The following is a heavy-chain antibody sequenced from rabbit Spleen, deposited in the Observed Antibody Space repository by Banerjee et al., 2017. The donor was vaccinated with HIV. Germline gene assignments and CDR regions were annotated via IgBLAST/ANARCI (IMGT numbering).Heavy chain of an antibody. CDR3: ARGEHFSVGFSAFAIYLDL. V-gene: IGHV1S40*01. CDR2: TYAGSGGFT. Sequence: QSLEESGGDLVKPGSSLTLTCTASGFSFSSNYYMCWVRQAPGKGLEWIACTYAGSGGFTYYASWAKGRFTCSKTSSTVTLQSNSLTAADTATYFCARGEHFSVGFSAFAIYLDLWGPGTLVTVS. J-gene: IGHJ4*01. CDR1: GFSFSSNYY. D-gene: IGHD6-1*01.